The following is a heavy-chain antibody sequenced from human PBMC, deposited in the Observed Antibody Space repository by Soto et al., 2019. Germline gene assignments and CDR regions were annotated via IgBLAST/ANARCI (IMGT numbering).Heavy chain of an antibody. J-gene: IGHJ4*02. Sequence: QVQLVQSGAEVKKPGASVKVSCKASGYTFTSYDINWVRQATGQGLEWMGWMNPNSGNTGYAQKFQGRVTMTRNTSISTAHMELSSLRSEDTAVYYCARGDIVVVPAAIHFDYWGQGTLVTVSS. D-gene: IGHD2-2*01. V-gene: IGHV1-8*01. CDR1: GYTFTSYD. CDR2: MNPNSGNT. CDR3: ARGDIVVVPAAIHFDY.